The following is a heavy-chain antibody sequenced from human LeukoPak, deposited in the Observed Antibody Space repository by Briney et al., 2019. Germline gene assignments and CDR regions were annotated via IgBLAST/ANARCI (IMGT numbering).Heavy chain of an antibody. CDR3: ARGSSWSGYYRAYYYYYYMDV. CDR2: IIPIFGTA. V-gene: IGHV1-69*13. D-gene: IGHD3-3*01. J-gene: IGHJ6*03. Sequence: SVKVSCKASGGTFSSYAISWVRQAPGQGLEWMGGIIPIFGTANYAQKFQGRVTITPDESTSTAYMELRSLRSEDTAVYYCARGSSWSGYYRAYYYYYYMDVWGKGTTVTVSS. CDR1: GGTFSSYA.